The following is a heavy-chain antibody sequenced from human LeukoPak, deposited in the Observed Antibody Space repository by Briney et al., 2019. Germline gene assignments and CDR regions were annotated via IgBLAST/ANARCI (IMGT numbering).Heavy chain of an antibody. J-gene: IGHJ5*02. CDR2: INAGNGNT. D-gene: IGHD2-15*01. V-gene: IGHV1-3*01. CDR3: AGVVAATAAWFDP. CDR1: GYTFTSYA. Sequence: XSVKVSCKASGYTFTSYAMHWVRQAPGQRLEWMGWINAGNGNTKYSQKFQGRVTITRDTSASTAYMELSSLRSEDTAVYYCAGVVAATAAWFDPWGQGTLVTVSS.